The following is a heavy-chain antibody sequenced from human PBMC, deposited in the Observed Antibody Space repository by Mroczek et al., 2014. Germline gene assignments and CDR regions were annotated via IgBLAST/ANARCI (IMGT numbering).Heavy chain of an antibody. D-gene: IGHD5-18*01. CDR2: IYYSGST. CDR1: GGSISSYY. CDR3: ARDRSAMDNWFDP. Sequence: QVQLVESGPGLVKPSETLSLTCTVSGGSISSYYWSWIRQPPGKGLEWIGYIYYSGSTNYNPSLKSRVTISVDTSKNQFSLKLSSVTAADTAVYYCARDRSAMDNWFDPWGQGTLVTVSS. J-gene: IGHJ5*02. V-gene: IGHV4-59*01.